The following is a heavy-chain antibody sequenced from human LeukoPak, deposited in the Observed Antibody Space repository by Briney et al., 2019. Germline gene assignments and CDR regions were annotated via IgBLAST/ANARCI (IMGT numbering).Heavy chain of an antibody. CDR1: GGSFSGYY. V-gene: IGHV4-34*01. Sequence: SETLSLTCAVYGGSFSGYYWSWIRQPPGKGPEWIGEINHSGSTNYNPSLKSRVTMSVDTSKNHFSPKMNSLTAADTAEYYCAGLRYHGGNTVWGQGTPVTVSS. CDR3: AGLRYHGGNTV. D-gene: IGHD4-23*01. CDR2: INHSGST. J-gene: IGHJ4*02.